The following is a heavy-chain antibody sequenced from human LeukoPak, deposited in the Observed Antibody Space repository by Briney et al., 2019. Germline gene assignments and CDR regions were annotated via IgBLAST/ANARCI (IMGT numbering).Heavy chain of an antibody. D-gene: IGHD4-17*01. V-gene: IGHV1-18*04. CDR1: GYTFTSYG. CDR3: ARVDYGDYKGWFDP. Sequence: ASVKVSCKASGYTFTSYGISWVRQAPGQGLEWMGWISAYNGNTNYAQKLQGRVTMTTDTSTSTAYMELRSLRSDDTAVYYCARVDYGDYKGWFDPWGQGTLVTVSS. CDR2: ISAYNGNT. J-gene: IGHJ5*02.